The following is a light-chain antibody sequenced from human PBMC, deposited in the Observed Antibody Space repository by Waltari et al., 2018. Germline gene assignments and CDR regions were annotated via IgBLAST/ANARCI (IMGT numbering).Light chain of an antibody. J-gene: IGLJ6*01. CDR1: SSDVGYYDY. CDR2: EVN. Sequence: QSALTQPPSASGSPGQSVTISCTGTSSDVGYYDYVSWYQQHPGKAPKLIIYEVNKRPSGVPARFSGSKSGNTASLTVSGLQVEDEADYYCNSYAGSSNVFGGGTKVTVL. V-gene: IGLV2-8*01. CDR3: NSYAGSSNV.